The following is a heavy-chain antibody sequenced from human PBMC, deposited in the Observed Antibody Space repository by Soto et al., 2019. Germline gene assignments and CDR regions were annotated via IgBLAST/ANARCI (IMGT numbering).Heavy chain of an antibody. J-gene: IGHJ4*02. CDR2: IYYSGST. CDR1: GGSISSYY. V-gene: IGHV4-59*08. D-gene: IGHD3-3*01. CDR3: ARGPASYYDFWSGYSYFDY. Sequence: SETLSLTCTVSGGSISSYYWSWIRQPPGKGLEWIGYIYYSGSTNYNPSLKSRVTISVDTSKNQFSLKLSSVTAADTAVYYCARGPASYYDFWSGYSYFDYWGQGTLVTVSS.